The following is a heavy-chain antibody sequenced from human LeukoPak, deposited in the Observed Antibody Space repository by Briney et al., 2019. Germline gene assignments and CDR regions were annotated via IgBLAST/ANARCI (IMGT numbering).Heavy chain of an antibody. CDR2: IRYDGRNK. J-gene: IGHJ4*02. CDR3: ARDVRFLTPVLRYFDWLRDEEYYFDY. CDR1: GFTFSNAW. D-gene: IGHD3-9*01. V-gene: IGHV3-30*02. Sequence: QSGGSLRLSCAASGFTFSNAWMSWVRQAPGKGLEWVAFIRYDGRNKYYAESVKGRFTISSDKSKNTLYLQMNSLRAEDTAVYYCARDVRFLTPVLRYFDWLRDEEYYFDYWGQGTLVTVSS.